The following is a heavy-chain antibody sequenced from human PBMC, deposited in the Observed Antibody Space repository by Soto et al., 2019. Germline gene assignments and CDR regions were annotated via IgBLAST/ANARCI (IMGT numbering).Heavy chain of an antibody. Sequence: PGGSLRLSCAASGFTFSSYSMNWVRQAPGKGLDWVSSISSSSSYMYYADSVKGRFTISRDNAKNSLYLQMNSLRAEDTAVYYCARGYCTNGVCWGGYYGMDVWGQGTTVTVSS. CDR3: ARGYCTNGVCWGGYYGMDV. V-gene: IGHV3-21*01. D-gene: IGHD2-8*01. CDR2: ISSSSSYM. CDR1: GFTFSSYS. J-gene: IGHJ6*02.